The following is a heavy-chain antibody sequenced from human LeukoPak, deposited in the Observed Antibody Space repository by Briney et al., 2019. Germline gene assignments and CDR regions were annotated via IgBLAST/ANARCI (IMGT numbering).Heavy chain of an antibody. J-gene: IGHJ4*02. CDR1: GYTFTSYG. V-gene: IGHV1-2*02. Sequence: ASVKVSCKASGYTFTSYGISWVRQAPGQGLEWMGWINPNSGGTNYAQKFQGRVTMTRDTSISTAYMELSRLRSDDTAVYYCARDQSLAAGSDYWGQGTLVTVSS. D-gene: IGHD6-13*01. CDR2: INPNSGGT. CDR3: ARDQSLAAGSDY.